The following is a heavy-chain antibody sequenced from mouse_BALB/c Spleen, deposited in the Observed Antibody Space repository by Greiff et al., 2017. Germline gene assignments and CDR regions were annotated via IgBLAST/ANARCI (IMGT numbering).Heavy chain of an antibody. CDR3: AREGGDY. V-gene: IGHV1-87*01. J-gene: IGHJ2*01. CDR1: GYTFTSYW. Sequence: VKLQQSGAELARPGASVKLSCKASGYTFTSYWMQWVKQRPGQGLEWIGAIYPGDGDTRYTQKFKGKATLTADKSSSTAYMQLSSLASEDSAVYYCAREGGDYWGQGTTLTVSS. CDR2: IYPGDGDT.